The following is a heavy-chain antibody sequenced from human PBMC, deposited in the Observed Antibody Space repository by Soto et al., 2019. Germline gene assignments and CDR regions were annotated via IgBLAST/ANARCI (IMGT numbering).Heavy chain of an antibody. CDR3: ARVRGGDERGYWFDP. CDR2: RDHSGRS. Sequence: SETLSLTCPVPGVSIRSGAYYWKWIRQHPWRGLELIGYRDHSGRSYSNPPHKSRVTISVDTSKNQFSLKLSSVTAADTAVYYCARVRGGDERGYWFDPWGQGTLVTVSS. J-gene: IGHJ5*02. CDR1: GVSIRSGAYY. V-gene: IGHV4-31*03. D-gene: IGHD2-21*02.